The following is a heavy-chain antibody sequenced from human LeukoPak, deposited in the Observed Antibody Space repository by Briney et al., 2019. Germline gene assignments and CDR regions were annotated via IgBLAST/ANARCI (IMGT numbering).Heavy chain of an antibody. J-gene: IGHJ4*02. D-gene: IGHD2-8*01. V-gene: IGHV3-30*18. CDR2: ISYDGSNK. CDR1: GFTFSSYA. CDR3: AKGGKLGYCTNGVCYKGHYFDY. Sequence: PGGSLRLSCAASGFTFSSYAMSWVRQAPGKGLEWVAVISYDGSNKYYADSVKGRFTISRDNSKNTLYLQMNSLRAEDTAVYYCAKGGKLGYCTNGVCYKGHYFDYWGQGTLVTVSS.